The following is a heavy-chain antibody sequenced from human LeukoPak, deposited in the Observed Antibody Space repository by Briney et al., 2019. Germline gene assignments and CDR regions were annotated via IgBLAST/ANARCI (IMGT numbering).Heavy chain of an antibody. CDR3: TRDRGFCTGATCHPNDY. Sequence: GGSLRLSCAASGFTFSGYGMNWVRQAPGKGLEWVSSITSNSFIYFADSVKGRFTISRDNAKNSLYLQMNSLRAEDTAVYYCTRDRGFCTGATCHPNDYWGQGTLVTVSS. J-gene: IGHJ4*02. V-gene: IGHV3-69-1*02. D-gene: IGHD2-8*02. CDR2: ITSNSFI. CDR1: GFTFSGYG.